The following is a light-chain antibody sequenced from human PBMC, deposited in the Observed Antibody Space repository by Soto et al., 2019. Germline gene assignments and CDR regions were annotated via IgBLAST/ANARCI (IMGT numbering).Light chain of an antibody. CDR2: ATT. V-gene: IGKV3-20*01. CDR3: QHYGSSQTEVS. J-gene: IGKJ2*01. Sequence: EIVLTQSPDTLSLSPGTGVTLQCAVSQPVSARYMAWYQHKPGQPPRLLIYATTTRAAGTPDRFSGSGSGTDFGLTISRLEPDDFAVYYWQHYGSSQTEVSFGPGTRLE. CDR1: QPVSARY.